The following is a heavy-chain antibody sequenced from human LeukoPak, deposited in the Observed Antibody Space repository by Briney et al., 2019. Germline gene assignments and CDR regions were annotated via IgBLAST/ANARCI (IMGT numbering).Heavy chain of an antibody. V-gene: IGHV4-61*01. CDR1: GGSVSSGSYY. CDR2: IYYSGST. Sequence: SETLSLTCTVSGGSVSSGSYYWSWIRLPPGKGLEWIGYIYYSGSTNYNPSLKSRVTISVDTSKNQFSLKLSSVTAADTAVYYCAILGATTFDYWGQGTLVTVSS. D-gene: IGHD1-26*01. CDR3: AILGATTFDY. J-gene: IGHJ4*02.